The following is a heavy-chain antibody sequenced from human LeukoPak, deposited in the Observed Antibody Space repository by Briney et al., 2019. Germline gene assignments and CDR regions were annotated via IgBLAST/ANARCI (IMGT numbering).Heavy chain of an antibody. V-gene: IGHV3-13*01. D-gene: IGHD5-18*01. J-gene: IGHJ4*02. CDR3: VREARGYHYTYFDY. Sequence: GGSLRLSCTASGFTVGSHDMHWVRQIPGQGLEWVAAVSSGFHAFFADSVQGRFTVSGEDARNSLYLQMNSLRAGDTAVYYCVREARGYHYTYFDYWGQGTLVTVSS. CDR1: GFTVGSHD. CDR2: VSSGFHA.